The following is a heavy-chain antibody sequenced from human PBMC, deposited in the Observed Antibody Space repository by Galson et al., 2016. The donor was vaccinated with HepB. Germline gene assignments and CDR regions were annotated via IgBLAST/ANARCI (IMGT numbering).Heavy chain of an antibody. Sequence: SLRLSCAASGFTFSNYGIHWVRQAPGQGRGGVAVIGYEGSTKYYSDSVKGRLTVSRDNSKTTVWRQMNSRTAEDTAVYYCASGSTFYHYWSPSRPYWFDPWGQGTLVTVSS. V-gene: IGHV3-33*03. J-gene: IGHJ5*02. CDR2: IGYEGSTK. CDR3: ASGSTFYHYWSPSRPYWFDP. CDR1: GFTFSNYG. D-gene: IGHD3-3*01.